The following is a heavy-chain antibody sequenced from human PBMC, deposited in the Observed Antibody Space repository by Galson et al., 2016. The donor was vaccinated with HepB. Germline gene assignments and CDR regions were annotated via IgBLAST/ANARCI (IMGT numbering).Heavy chain of an antibody. D-gene: IGHD3-9*01. CDR2: INPISGTT. Sequence: SVKVSCKASGGTFSKCPVAWVRQAPGQGLEWMGGINPISGTTKYAQKFQGRVTITADKSTSTAYMEVNNLRSEDTAVYFCARGRYATVTGYSQVVYDDMDVWGEGTRVTVSS. CDR3: ARGRYATVTGYSQVVYDDMDV. V-gene: IGHV1-69*06. CDR1: GGTFSKCP. J-gene: IGHJ6*03.